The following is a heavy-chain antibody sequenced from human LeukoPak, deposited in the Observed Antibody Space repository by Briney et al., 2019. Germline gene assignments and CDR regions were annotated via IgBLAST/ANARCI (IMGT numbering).Heavy chain of an antibody. J-gene: IGHJ4*02. D-gene: IGHD3-22*01. CDR1: GGSINNFY. Sequence: SETLSLTCTVSGGSINNFYWSWIRQPPGKGLEWIGYIYSSGSTNYNPSLKSRVIISVDTSKSQLFLRLTSVTAADTAVYHCARAYDRDTSGYYPYYFDYWGQGTLVTVSS. V-gene: IGHV4-59*12. CDR3: ARAYDRDTSGYYPYYFDY. CDR2: IYSSGST.